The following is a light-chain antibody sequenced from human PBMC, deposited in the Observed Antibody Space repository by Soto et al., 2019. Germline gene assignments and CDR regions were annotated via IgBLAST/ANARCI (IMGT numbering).Light chain of an antibody. Sequence: QSALTQPASVSGSPGQSITISCTGTSSDVGAYNYVSWYQHHPGKAPKLMIYEVSNRPSGVSDRFSGSKSGDTASLTISGLQAEDEADYYCSSYTSSNTWAFGGGTKVTVL. CDR3: SSYTSSNTWA. V-gene: IGLV2-14*01. CDR1: SSDVGAYNY. CDR2: EVS. J-gene: IGLJ3*02.